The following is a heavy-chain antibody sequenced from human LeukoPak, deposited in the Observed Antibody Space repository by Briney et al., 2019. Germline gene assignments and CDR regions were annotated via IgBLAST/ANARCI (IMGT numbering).Heavy chain of an antibody. CDR2: ISAYNGNT. Sequence: GASVKVSCKASGYTFTSYYMHWVRQAPGQGLEWMGWISAYNGNTNYAQKLQGRVTMTTDTSTSTAYMELRSLRSDDTAVYYCARAPAGSSSWYGWFDPWGQGTLVTVSS. D-gene: IGHD6-13*01. V-gene: IGHV1-18*04. CDR3: ARAPAGSSSWYGWFDP. CDR1: GYTFTSYY. J-gene: IGHJ5*02.